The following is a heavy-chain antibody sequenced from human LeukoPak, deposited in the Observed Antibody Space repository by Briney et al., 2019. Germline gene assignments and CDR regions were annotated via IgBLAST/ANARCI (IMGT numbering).Heavy chain of an antibody. V-gene: IGHV4-59*08. J-gene: IGHJ4*02. D-gene: IGHD6-19*01. CDR2: IHHSGTT. CDR1: GGSISSYY. CDR3: AGGAQWLAHDY. Sequence: PSETLSLTCAVSGGSISSYYWGWIRQPPGKGLEWIGYIHHSGTTNYNPSLQSRVSISVDTSTNQFSLKLSSVTAADTAVYYCAGGAQWLAHDYWGQGTLVTVSS.